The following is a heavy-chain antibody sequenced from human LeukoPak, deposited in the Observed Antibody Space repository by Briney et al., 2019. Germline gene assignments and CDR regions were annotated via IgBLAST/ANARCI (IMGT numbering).Heavy chain of an antibody. V-gene: IGHV4-34*01. Sequence: SETLSLTCAVYGGSFSDYYWSWIRQPPGRGLEWIGEINHSGSTNYNPSLKSRVTISVDTSKNQFSLKLSSVTAADTAVYYCARRPRYYYDSSGYYSSFDYWGQGTLVTVSS. J-gene: IGHJ4*02. CDR1: GGSFSDYY. D-gene: IGHD3-22*01. CDR3: ARRPRYYYDSSGYYSSFDY. CDR2: INHSGST.